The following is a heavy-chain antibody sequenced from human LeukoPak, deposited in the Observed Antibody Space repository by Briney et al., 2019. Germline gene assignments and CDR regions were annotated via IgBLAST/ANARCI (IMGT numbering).Heavy chain of an antibody. CDR1: GFIFDNFA. CDR3: ARDRNVVGADFDY. CDR2: VSFDGTNN. V-gene: IGHV3-30*04. Sequence: GRSLRLSCAASGFIFDNFAIHWVRQAPGKGLEYVSIVSFDGTNNFYADSVKGRFTVSRDNSKNTVYLHMNSLRPDDTAVYFCARDRNVVGADFDYWGQGTLVTVSS. J-gene: IGHJ4*02. D-gene: IGHD2-15*01.